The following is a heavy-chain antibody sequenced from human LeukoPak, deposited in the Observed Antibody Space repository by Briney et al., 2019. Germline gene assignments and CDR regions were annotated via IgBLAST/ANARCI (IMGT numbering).Heavy chain of an antibody. Sequence: GGSLRLSCAASGFTFSSYSMHWVRQAPGKGLEWVAFISNDGRNKNYADSVQGRFTISRDNSKNTLYLQMNGLRAEDTAVYYCVRDDRGYSGYHFDYWGQGTLVTVSS. V-gene: IGHV3-30*04. D-gene: IGHD5-12*01. CDR1: GFTFSSYS. J-gene: IGHJ4*02. CDR2: ISNDGRNK. CDR3: VRDDRGYSGYHFDY.